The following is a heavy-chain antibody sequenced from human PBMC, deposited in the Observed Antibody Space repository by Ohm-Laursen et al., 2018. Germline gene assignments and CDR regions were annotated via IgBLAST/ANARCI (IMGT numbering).Heavy chain of an antibody. CDR3: ARDSRGGHLNTTLITGKNLDS. V-gene: IGHV4-39*07. Sequence: PSDTLSLTCTVSGGSISNSGYYWDWIRQPPGKGLEWIGSIFYSGSTHYNPSLKTRATISVDTSKNQFSLKLNSVTAADTAVYFCARDSRGGHLNTTLITGKNLDSWGQGILVTVSS. CDR1: GGSISNSGYY. CDR2: IFYSGST. D-gene: IGHD3-16*01. J-gene: IGHJ4*02.